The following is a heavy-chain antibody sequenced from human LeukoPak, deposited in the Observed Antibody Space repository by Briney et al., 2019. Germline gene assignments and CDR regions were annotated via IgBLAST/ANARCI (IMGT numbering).Heavy chain of an antibody. J-gene: IGHJ3*02. D-gene: IGHD3-3*01. CDR3: ARRPHFTIFGVVQARDDAFDI. CDR1: GYSISSGYY. V-gene: IGHV4-38-2*01. CDR2: IYHSGST. Sequence: SETLSLTCAVSGYSISSGYYWGWIRQPPGKGLEWIESIYHSGSTYYNPSLKSRVTISVDTSKNQFSLKLSSVTAADTAVYYCARRPHFTIFGVVQARDDAFDIWGQGTMVTVSS.